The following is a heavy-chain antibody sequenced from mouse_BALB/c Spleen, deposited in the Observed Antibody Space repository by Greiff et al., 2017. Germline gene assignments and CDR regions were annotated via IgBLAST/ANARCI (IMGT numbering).Heavy chain of an antibody. J-gene: IGHJ2*01. V-gene: IGHV3-8*02. Sequence: EVQLVESGPSLVKPSQTLSLTCSVTGDSITSGYWNWIRKFPGNKLEYMGYISYSGSTYYNPSLKSRISITRDTSKNQYYLQLNSVTTEDTATYYCARGKLTLYYFDYWGQGTTLTVSS. CDR2: ISYSGST. CDR3: ARGKLTLYYFDY. D-gene: IGHD4-1*01. CDR1: GDSITSGY.